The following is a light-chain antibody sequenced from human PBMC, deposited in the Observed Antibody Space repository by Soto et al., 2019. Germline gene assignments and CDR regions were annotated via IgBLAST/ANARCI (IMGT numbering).Light chain of an antibody. CDR2: GAS. CDR3: QQYGDSPPT. CDR1: QRVSSNY. J-gene: IGKJ1*01. V-gene: IGKV3-20*01. Sequence: VLTQSPGTLSFSPGERATLSCRASQRVSSNYLAWYQQKPGQAPRLLISGASSRAAGIPDRFSGSGSETDFTLTISRLEPDDFAMYHCQQYGDSPPTFGQGTKV.